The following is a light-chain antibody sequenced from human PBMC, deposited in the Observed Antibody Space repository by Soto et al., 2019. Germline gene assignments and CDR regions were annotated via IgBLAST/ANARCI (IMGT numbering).Light chain of an antibody. J-gene: IGKJ1*01. CDR1: QTAGSN. CDR3: QQYNNWPRT. CDR2: GAS. V-gene: IGKV3-15*01. Sequence: EIVMTQSPATLSVSPGERATLSCRASQTAGSNLAWYQQKPGQVPRHLIYGASTRATGIPARFSGSGSGTEFTLTISSLQPEDFAVYYCQQYNNWPRTFGQGTKLELK.